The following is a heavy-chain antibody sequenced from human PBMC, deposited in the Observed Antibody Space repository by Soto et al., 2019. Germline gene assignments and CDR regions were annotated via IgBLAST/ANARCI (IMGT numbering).Heavy chain of an antibody. CDR3: AKDRQFRSYYESAGHYND. CDR2: ISGRGGVT. J-gene: IGHJ4*02. Sequence: EVQLLESGGGLVQPGGSLRLTCVGSGFTFRNQDMRWVRQAPGKGLEWVSGISGRGGVTYYADSVKGQFTISRDNSKNTRYLQMNNLRANDTAMYYCAKDRQFRSYYESAGHYNDWGQGTLVTVSS. CDR1: GFTFRNQD. V-gene: IGHV3-23*01. D-gene: IGHD3-22*01.